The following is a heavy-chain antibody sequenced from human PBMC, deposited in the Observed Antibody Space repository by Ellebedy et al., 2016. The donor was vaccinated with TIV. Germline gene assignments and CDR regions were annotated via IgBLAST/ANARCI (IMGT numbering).Heavy chain of an antibody. CDR1: GFTFSSYA. Sequence: PGGSLRLSCAASGFTFSSYAMHWVRQAPGKGLEWVAVISYDGSNKYYADSVKGRFTISRDNSKNTLYLQMNSLRAEDTAVYYCAREGPGRGGFDYWGQGTLVTVSS. J-gene: IGHJ4*02. CDR2: ISYDGSNK. CDR3: AREGPGRGGFDY. D-gene: IGHD2-15*01. V-gene: IGHV3-30-3*01.